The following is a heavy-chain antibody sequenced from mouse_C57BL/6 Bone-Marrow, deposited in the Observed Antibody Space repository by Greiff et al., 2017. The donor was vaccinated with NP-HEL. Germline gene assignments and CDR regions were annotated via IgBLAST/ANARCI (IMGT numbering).Heavy chain of an antibody. CDR1: GYSIISGYY. Sequence: ESGPGLVKPSQSLSLTCSVTGYSIISGYYWNWIRQFPGNKLEWMAYISYDGSNNYNPSLKNRISITRDISKNQFFLKLTSVTTEDTATYYCAREGVYYGSPFAYWGQGTLVTVSA. CDR3: AREGVYYGSPFAY. CDR2: ISYDGSN. V-gene: IGHV3-6*01. D-gene: IGHD1-1*01. J-gene: IGHJ3*01.